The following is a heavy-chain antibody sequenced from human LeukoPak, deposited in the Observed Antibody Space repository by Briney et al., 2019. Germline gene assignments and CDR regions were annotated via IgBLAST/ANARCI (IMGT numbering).Heavy chain of an antibody. CDR2: IWYDGSNK. V-gene: IGHV3-33*01. D-gene: IGHD3-10*01. J-gene: IGHJ3*02. CDR3: ASSITMVRGVIGAFDI. CDR1: GFTFSSYG. Sequence: GGSLRLSCAASGFTFSSYGMHWVRQAPGKGLEWVAVIWYDGSNKYYADSVKGRFTISRDNSKNTLYLQMNSLRAEDTAVYCCASSITMVRGVIGAFDIWGQGAMVTVSS.